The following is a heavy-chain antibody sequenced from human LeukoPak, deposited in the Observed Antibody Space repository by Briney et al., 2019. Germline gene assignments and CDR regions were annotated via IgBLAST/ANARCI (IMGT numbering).Heavy chain of an antibody. V-gene: IGHV4-30-4*01. D-gene: IGHD1-26*01. Sequence: SQTLSLTCTVSGGSISSGDYYWSWIRQPPGKGLEWIGHIYYSGSTYYNPSLKSRATISVDTSKNQFSLKLSSVTAADTAVYYCARSEWELRDFDYWGQGTLVTVSS. CDR2: IYYSGST. CDR3: ARSEWELRDFDY. CDR1: GGSISSGDYY. J-gene: IGHJ4*02.